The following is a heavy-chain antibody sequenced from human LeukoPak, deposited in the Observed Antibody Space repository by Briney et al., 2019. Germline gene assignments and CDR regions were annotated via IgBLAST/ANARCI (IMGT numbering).Heavy chain of an antibody. CDR2: INPNSGGT. Sequence: GASVKVSCKASGYTFTGYYMHWVRQAPGQGLEWMGWINPNSGGTNYAQKFQGRVTMTRDTSITTDCMELSRLRSDDTAVYYCARDKTPQITMVRGVFDYWGQGTLVTVSS. CDR1: GYTFTGYY. V-gene: IGHV1-2*02. D-gene: IGHD3-10*01. CDR3: ARDKTPQITMVRGVFDY. J-gene: IGHJ4*02.